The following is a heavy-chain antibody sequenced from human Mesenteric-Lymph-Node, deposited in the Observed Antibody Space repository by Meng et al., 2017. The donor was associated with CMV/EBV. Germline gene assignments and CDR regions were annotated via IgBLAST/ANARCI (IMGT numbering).Heavy chain of an antibody. CDR3: ARVNGAGSGSLYFDY. J-gene: IGHJ4*02. V-gene: IGHV3-74*01. CDR1: GFTVSSYR. CDR2: INSDGSST. D-gene: IGHD3-10*01. Sequence: GFTVSSYRMHWSRQAPGRGLVLVSRINSDGSSTSYADSVKSRFTITRDNAKNTLYLQMNSLRAEDTAVYYCARVNGAGSGSLYFDYWGQGTLVTVSS.